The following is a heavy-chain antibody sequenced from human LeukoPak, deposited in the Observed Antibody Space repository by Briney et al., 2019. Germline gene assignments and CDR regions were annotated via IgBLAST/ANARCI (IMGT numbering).Heavy chain of an antibody. CDR2: ISTTGGTI. D-gene: IGHD5-12*01. J-gene: IGHJ4*02. CDR1: RFTFSAYY. V-gene: IGHV3-11*01. CDR3: ARSLAASTGYDYIDY. Sequence: PGGSLRLSCAASRFTFSAYYMSWIRQAPGKGLEWVSYISTTGGTIYYADSVKGRLTISRDNAKNSLYLQMNSLRAEDTAVYYCARSLAASTGYDYIDYWGQGTLVTVSS.